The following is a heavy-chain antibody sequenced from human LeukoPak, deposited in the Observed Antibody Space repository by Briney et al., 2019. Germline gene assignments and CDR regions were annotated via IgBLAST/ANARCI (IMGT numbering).Heavy chain of an antibody. V-gene: IGHV3-7*01. Sequence: TGGSLRLSCAASGFTFSSYWMSWVRQAPGKGLEWVANIKQDGSEKYYVGSVKGRFTISRDNAKNSLYLQMNSLRAEDTAVYYCARVRALRFLELIDYWGQGTLVTVSS. D-gene: IGHD3-3*01. CDR3: ARVRALRFLELIDY. J-gene: IGHJ4*02. CDR2: IKQDGSEK. CDR1: GFTFSSYW.